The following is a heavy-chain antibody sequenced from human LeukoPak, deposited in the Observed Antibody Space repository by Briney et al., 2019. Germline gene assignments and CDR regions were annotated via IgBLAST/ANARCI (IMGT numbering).Heavy chain of an antibody. V-gene: IGHV4-59*01. Sequence: SETLSLTCTVSGGSISSYYWGWIRQPPGKGLEWIGYIYYSGTTNYNPSLKSRVTISVDSSKNQFSLKLSSVTAADTAVYYCARDSSRELRPFGAFDIWGQGTMVTVSS. CDR3: ARDSSRELRPFGAFDI. CDR1: GGSISSYY. D-gene: IGHD1-26*01. J-gene: IGHJ3*02. CDR2: IYYSGTT.